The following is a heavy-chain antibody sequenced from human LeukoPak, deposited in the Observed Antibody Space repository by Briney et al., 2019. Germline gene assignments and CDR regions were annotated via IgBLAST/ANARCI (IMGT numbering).Heavy chain of an antibody. CDR2: INPSGGST. Sequence: ASVKVSCKASGCTFTSYYMHWVRQAPGQGLEWMGIINPSGGSTSYAQKFQGRVTMTRDTSTSTVYMELSSLRSEDTAVYYCAGERGGSGWYEYYFDYWGQGTLVTVSS. V-gene: IGHV1-46*01. CDR3: AGERGGSGWYEYYFDY. J-gene: IGHJ4*02. D-gene: IGHD6-19*01. CDR1: GCTFTSYY.